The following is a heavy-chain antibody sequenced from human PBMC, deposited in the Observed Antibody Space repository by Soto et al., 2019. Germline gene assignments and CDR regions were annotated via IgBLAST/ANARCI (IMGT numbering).Heavy chain of an antibody. Sequence: GGSLRLSCAASGFTVSSNYMSWVRQAPGKGLEWVSVIYSGGSTYYADSVKGRFTISRDNSKNTLYLQMNSLRAEDTAVYYCAILEGMSSSWYGSDYWGQGTLVTVSS. V-gene: IGHV3-66*01. CDR2: IYSGGST. CDR3: AILEGMSSSWYGSDY. CDR1: GFTVSSNY. D-gene: IGHD6-13*01. J-gene: IGHJ4*02.